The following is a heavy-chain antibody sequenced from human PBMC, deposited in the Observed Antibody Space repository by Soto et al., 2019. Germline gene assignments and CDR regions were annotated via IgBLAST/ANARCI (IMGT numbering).Heavy chain of an antibody. CDR1: GGTFSSYA. Sequence: QVQLVQSGAEVKKPGSSVKVSCKASGGTFSSYAISWVRQAPGQGLEWMGGIIPIFGTANYAQKFHGRVTITADASTSTAYMEMGSLRSEYTAVYYCARVQYSSSWLNKCDPWGQGTLVTVSS. CDR3: ARVQYSSSWLNKCDP. D-gene: IGHD6-13*01. CDR2: IIPIFGTA. V-gene: IGHV1-69*01. J-gene: IGHJ5*02.